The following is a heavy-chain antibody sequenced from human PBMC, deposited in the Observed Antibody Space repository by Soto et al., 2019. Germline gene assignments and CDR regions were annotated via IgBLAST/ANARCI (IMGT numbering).Heavy chain of an antibody. CDR3: ARRPPVEMAKITGQTSDY. CDR1: GGSFSGYY. CDR2: INHSGST. V-gene: IGHV4-34*01. J-gene: IGHJ4*02. D-gene: IGHD5-12*01. Sequence: PSETLSLTCAVYGGSFSGYYWSWIRQPPGKGLEWIWEINHSGSTNYNPSLKSRVTISVDTSKNQFSLKLSSVTAADTAVYYCARRPPVEMAKITGQTSDYWGQGTLVTVSS.